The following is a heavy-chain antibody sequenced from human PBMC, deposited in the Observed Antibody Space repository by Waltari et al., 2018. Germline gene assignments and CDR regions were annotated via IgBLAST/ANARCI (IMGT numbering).Heavy chain of an antibody. J-gene: IGHJ1*01. Sequence: QVQLVQSGAEVKKPGSSVRVSCKASGGAFTKAGITGVGKAPGQGLEWMGGVIPVSGAGSAAQRFQSRVAIAADESTTTSYLDLSNLRVDDTAIYSCAKVSWASVEPAWGYIQLWGQGTLVTVSS. CDR2: VIPVSGAG. D-gene: IGHD2-2*01. CDR1: GGAFTKAG. V-gene: IGHV1-69*01. CDR3: AKVSWASVEPAWGYIQL.